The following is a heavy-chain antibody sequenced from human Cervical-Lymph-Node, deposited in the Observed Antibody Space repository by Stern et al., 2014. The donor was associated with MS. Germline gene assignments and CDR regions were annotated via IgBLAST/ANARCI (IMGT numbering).Heavy chain of an antibody. Sequence: EVQLEESGAEVKKPGESLKISCKGSGYSFTSYWIGWVRPMPGKGLEGMGIILPGDSNTRYSPSFQGQVTISADKSISTAYLQWSSLKASDTAMYYCARHHRTGYSSSWYHFDYWGQGTLVTVSS. CDR2: ILPGDSNT. D-gene: IGHD6-13*01. V-gene: IGHV5-51*01. J-gene: IGHJ4*02. CDR3: ARHHRTGYSSSWYHFDY. CDR1: GYSFTSYW.